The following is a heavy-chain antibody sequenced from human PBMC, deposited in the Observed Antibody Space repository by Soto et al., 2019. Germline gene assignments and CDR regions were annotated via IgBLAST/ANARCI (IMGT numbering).Heavy chain of an antibody. V-gene: IGHV1-18*01. CDR3: ARDKGLVVVPAAMGYYYYGMDV. CDR2: ISAYNGNT. J-gene: IGHJ6*02. CDR1: GYTFTSYG. Sequence: ASVKVSCKASGYTFTSYGISWVRQAPGQGLEWMGWISAYNGNTNYAQKLQGRATMTTDTSTSTAYMELRSLRSDDTAVYYCARDKGLVVVPAAMGYYYYGMDVWGQGTTGTVS. D-gene: IGHD2-2*01.